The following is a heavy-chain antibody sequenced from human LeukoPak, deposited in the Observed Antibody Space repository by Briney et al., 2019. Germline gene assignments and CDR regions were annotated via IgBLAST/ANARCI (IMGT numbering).Heavy chain of an antibody. CDR2: IYPGDSDT. D-gene: IGHD3-16*01. Sequence: SGESLKISCKGSGYSFTSYWIGWVRQMPGKGLEWMGIIYPGDSDTRYSPSFQGQVTISADKSISTAYLQWSSLKASDIAMYYCARHMITFGGAEYYFDYWGQGTLVTVSS. CDR3: ARHMITFGGAEYYFDY. V-gene: IGHV5-51*01. CDR1: GYSFTSYW. J-gene: IGHJ4*02.